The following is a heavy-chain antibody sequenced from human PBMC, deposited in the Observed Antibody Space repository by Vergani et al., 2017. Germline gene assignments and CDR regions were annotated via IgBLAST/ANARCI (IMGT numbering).Heavy chain of an antibody. Sequence: QGQLVESGGGIVQPGRSLTLSCVASRSTFKTYGMHWVRQAPGKGLEWVGLIYYDGSNAYYADSVKARFTISRDNSKNTLYLQMSILRAEDTAVYYCARGGPYYFDYWGQGTLVTVSS. CDR1: RSTFKTYG. V-gene: IGHV3-33*01. CDR3: ARGGPYYFDY. J-gene: IGHJ4*02. CDR2: IYYDGSNA.